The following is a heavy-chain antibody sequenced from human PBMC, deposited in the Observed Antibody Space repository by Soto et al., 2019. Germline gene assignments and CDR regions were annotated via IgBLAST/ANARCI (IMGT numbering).Heavy chain of an antibody. Sequence: PSETLSLTCTVSGGSISSYYWSWIRQPPGKGLEWIGYIYYSGSTNYNPSLKSRVTISVDTSKNQFSLKLSSVTAADTAVYYCARDRSIQLGNWFDPWGQGTLVTVPQ. CDR1: GGSISSYY. J-gene: IGHJ5*02. D-gene: IGHD5-18*01. CDR3: ARDRSIQLGNWFDP. V-gene: IGHV4-59*01. CDR2: IYYSGST.